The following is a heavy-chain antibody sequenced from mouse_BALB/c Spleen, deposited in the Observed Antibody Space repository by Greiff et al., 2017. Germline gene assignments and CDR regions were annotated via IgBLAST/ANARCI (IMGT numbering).Heavy chain of an antibody. V-gene: IGHV14-3*02. CDR2: IDPANGNT. CDR3: AKEGYGYDAMDY. Sequence: DVQLQESGAELVKPGASVKLSCTASGFNIKDTYMHWVKQRPEQGLEWIGRIDPANGNTKYDPKFQGKATITADTSSNTAYLQLSSLTSEDTAVYYGAKEGYGYDAMDYWGQGTSVTVSS. CDR1: GFNIKDTY. J-gene: IGHJ4*01. D-gene: IGHD1-2*01.